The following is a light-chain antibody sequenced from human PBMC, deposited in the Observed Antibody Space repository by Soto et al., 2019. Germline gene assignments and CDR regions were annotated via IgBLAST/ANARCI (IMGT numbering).Light chain of an antibody. Sequence: DIQMTQSPSSLSASVGDRVTITCRASQTINNYLNWYQQKPGKAPKFLIYVASTLQTGVPSRFSGSGSGTYFNHTISSLQPEDFATSYDQQSYSAPYTFGPGTKLEIK. J-gene: IGKJ2*01. CDR1: QTINNY. CDR2: VAS. CDR3: QQSYSAPYT. V-gene: IGKV1-39*01.